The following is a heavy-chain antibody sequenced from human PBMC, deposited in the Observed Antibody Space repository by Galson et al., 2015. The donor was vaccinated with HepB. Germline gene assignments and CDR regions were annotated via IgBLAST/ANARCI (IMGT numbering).Heavy chain of an antibody. V-gene: IGHV3-23*01. J-gene: IGHJ6*02. D-gene: IGHD1-14*01. Sequence: SLRLSCAASGFTFSNYAMNWVRQAPGKGLEWVSGLSGSGDNTFYADTVKDRFTISRDNSKNTLYLQMNSLRAEDTAVYYCAKGNHYYYYYGRDVWGQGTTVTVS. CDR3: AKGNHYYYYYGRDV. CDR2: LSGSGDNT. CDR1: GFTFSNYA.